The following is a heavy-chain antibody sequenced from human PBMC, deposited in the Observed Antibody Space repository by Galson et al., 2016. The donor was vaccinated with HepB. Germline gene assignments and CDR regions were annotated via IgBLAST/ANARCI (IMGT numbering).Heavy chain of an antibody. CDR2: ISYDGSNK. CDR1: GFTFSNYA. Sequence: SLRLSCAASGFTFSNYAIHWVRLAPGKGLEWVAFISYDGSNKNYADSVKGRFTISRDNSKNTLYLQMTSLRAEDTAVYYCARDVMGLAVLDYWGQGTLVTVSS. D-gene: IGHD6-19*01. V-gene: IGHV3-30*04. CDR3: ARDVMGLAVLDY. J-gene: IGHJ4*02.